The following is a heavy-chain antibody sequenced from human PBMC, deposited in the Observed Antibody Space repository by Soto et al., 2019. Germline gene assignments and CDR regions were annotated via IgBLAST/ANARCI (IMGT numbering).Heavy chain of an antibody. J-gene: IGHJ4*02. CDR1: GYTFTSYG. CDR3: EKTFGDSYAIDY. Sequence: QVQLVQSGAEVKKPGASVKVSCKASGYTFTSYGISWVRQAPGQGLEWMGWISAYNGNTNYAQKLQGRVTMTTDTSTSTAYRELRSLRSDDTAVYYCEKTFGDSYAIDYWGQGTLVTVSS. D-gene: IGHD5-18*01. V-gene: IGHV1-18*01. CDR2: ISAYNGNT.